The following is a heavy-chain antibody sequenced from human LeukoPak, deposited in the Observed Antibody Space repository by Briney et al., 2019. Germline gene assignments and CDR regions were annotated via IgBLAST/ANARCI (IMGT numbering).Heavy chain of an antibody. CDR2: ISYDGSNK. Sequence: GGSLRLSCAASGFTFSSYGMHWVRQAPGKGLEWVAVISYDGSNKYYADSVKGRFTISRDNAKNSLYLQMNSLRAEDTAVYYCARTNYYYMDVWGKGTTVTVSS. J-gene: IGHJ6*03. CDR3: ARTNYYYMDV. V-gene: IGHV3-30*03. CDR1: GFTFSSYG.